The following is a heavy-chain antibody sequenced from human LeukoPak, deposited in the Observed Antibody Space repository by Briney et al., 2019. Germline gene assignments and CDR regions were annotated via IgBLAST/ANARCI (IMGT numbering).Heavy chain of an antibody. CDR3: ERDGTVATNWFDP. V-gene: IGHV4-59*02. Sequence: SETLSLTRTVSGGSVSSYYWSWIRQPPGKGLEWIGYIKSSGSSNYNPSLKSRVTISMDTSKNQFSLRLNSVTAADTAVYYCERDGTVATNWFDPWGQGTLVTVSS. CDR1: GGSVSSYY. J-gene: IGHJ5*02. CDR2: IKSSGSS. D-gene: IGHD5-12*01.